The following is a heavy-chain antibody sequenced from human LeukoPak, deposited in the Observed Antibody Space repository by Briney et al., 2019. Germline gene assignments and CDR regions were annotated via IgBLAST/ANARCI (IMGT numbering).Heavy chain of an antibody. CDR1: GGSISSGGYY. D-gene: IGHD3-9*01. CDR3: ARGPEYFGWFDP. Sequence: SETLSLTCTVSGGSISSGGYYWSWIRQHPGKGLEWIGYIYYSGSTYYNPSLKSRVTISVDTSKNQFSLKLSSVTAADTAVYYCARGPEYFGWFDPWGQGTLVTVSS. V-gene: IGHV4-31*03. J-gene: IGHJ5*02. CDR2: IYYSGST.